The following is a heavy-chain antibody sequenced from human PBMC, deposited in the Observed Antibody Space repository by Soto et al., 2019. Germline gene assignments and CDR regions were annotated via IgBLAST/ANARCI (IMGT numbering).Heavy chain of an antibody. D-gene: IGHD2-15*01. V-gene: IGHV3-74*01. CDR3: VRTSLVVAAATREDY. CDR2: SNSDGSST. Sequence: EVQLVESGGGLVQPGGSLRLSCAASGFTFSSYWMHWVRQAPGKGLVWVSRSNSDGSSTSYADSVKGPVTISRENAKNTLYLQMNSLRAEDTAVYYCVRTSLVVAAATREDYWGQGTLVTVSS. CDR1: GFTFSSYW. J-gene: IGHJ4*02.